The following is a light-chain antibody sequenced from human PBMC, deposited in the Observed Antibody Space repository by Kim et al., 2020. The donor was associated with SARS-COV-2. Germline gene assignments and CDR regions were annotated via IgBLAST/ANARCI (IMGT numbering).Light chain of an antibody. J-gene: IGKJ3*01. Sequence: DIQMTQSPSSLSASVGDRVTITCRASQSISSYLNRYQQKPGKAPKLLIYAASSLQSGVPSRFSGSGSGTDFTLTISSLQPEDFATYYGQQSYSPAFPFGPGTKVDIK. CDR3: QQSYSPAFP. CDR2: AAS. CDR1: QSISSY. V-gene: IGKV1-39*01.